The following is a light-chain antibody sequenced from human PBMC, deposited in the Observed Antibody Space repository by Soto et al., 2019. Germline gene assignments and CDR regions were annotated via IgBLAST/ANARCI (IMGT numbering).Light chain of an antibody. Sequence: TKYQTTLSVSPGERATLSCRASQSVSSYLAWYQQKPGQAPRLLIYGASTRATDIPARFSGSGSGTEFTLTISIPQSEDSGVYCSPLYKHRPRTFGQGTKVDIK. CDR2: GAS. CDR3: PLYKHRPRT. J-gene: IGKJ1*01. V-gene: IGKV3-15*01. CDR1: QSVSSY.